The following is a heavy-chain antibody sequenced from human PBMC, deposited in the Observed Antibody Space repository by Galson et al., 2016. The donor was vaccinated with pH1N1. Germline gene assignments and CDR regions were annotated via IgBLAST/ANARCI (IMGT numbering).Heavy chain of an antibody. D-gene: IGHD3-22*01. CDR1: GDIFINYP. CDR2: IMPIFDKP. J-gene: IGHJ2*01. V-gene: IGHV1-69*05. CDR3: ARGGGTYYQTYWYFNL. Sequence: SVKVSCKASGDIFINYPISWVRQAPGQGLEWMGGIMPIFDKPTYAQKFQGRVTITTDKSTSTTYMVLSSLRSEDTAVYYCARGGGTYYQTYWYFNLWGRGTLDTVSS.